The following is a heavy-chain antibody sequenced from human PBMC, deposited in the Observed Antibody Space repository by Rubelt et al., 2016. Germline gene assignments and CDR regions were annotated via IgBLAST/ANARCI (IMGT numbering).Heavy chain of an antibody. CDR1: GFTVSSNY. D-gene: IGHD7-27*01. J-gene: IGHJ4*02. V-gene: IGHV3-66*01. CDR2: IYRGGST. Sequence: EVQLVESGGGLVQPGGSLRLSCAASGFTVSSNYMSWVRQAPGKGLEWVSVIYRGGSTYYADAVKGRFTISRGNSKNTLYLQMNSLRAEDTAVYYCARNWGFDYWGQGTLVTVSS. CDR3: ARNWGFDY.